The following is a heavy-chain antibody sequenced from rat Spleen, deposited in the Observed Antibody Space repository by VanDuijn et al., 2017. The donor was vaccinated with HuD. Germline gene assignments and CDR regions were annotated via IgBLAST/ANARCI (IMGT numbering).Heavy chain of an antibody. CDR1: GFSLTSYH. CDR2: IWTGGST. D-gene: IGHD1-12*01. CDR3: ARANRDSYAHFDY. J-gene: IGHJ2*01. Sequence: QVQLKESGPGLVQPSQTLSLTCTVSGFSLTSYHVSWVRQPPGKGLEWMGVIWTGGSTAYNSLLKSRLSITRDISKSQVFLKMNILQTEDTSIYYGARANRDSYAHFDYWGQGVMVTVSS. V-gene: IGHV2-43*01.